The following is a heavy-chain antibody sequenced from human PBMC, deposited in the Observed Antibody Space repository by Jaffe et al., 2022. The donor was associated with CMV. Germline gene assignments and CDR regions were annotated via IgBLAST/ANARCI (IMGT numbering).Heavy chain of an antibody. V-gene: IGHV4-34*01. Sequence: QVQLQQWGAGLLKPSETLSLTCAVYGGSFSGYYWSWIRQPPGKGLEWIGEINHSGSTNYNPSLKSRVTISVDTSKNQFSLKLSSVTAADTAVYYCARGLIYYYGSGSYYNAWGQGTLVTVSS. CDR2: INHSGST. D-gene: IGHD3-10*01. CDR1: GGSFSGYY. J-gene: IGHJ5*02. CDR3: ARGLIYYYGSGSYYNA.